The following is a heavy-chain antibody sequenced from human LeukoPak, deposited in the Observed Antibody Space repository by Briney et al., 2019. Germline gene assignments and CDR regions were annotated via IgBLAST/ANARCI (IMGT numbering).Heavy chain of an antibody. Sequence: PGGSLRLSCAASGFTFGTSAMSWVRQAPGKGLEWVASVSGSGGSTYYADSVKGRLTISRDNSKNTLYLQMNSLRAEDTAVYYCAKDCAYGAHAFDYWGQGSLVTVSS. CDR1: GFTFGTSA. CDR2: VSGSGGST. J-gene: IGHJ4*02. V-gene: IGHV3-23*01. CDR3: AKDCAYGAHAFDY. D-gene: IGHD4/OR15-4a*01.